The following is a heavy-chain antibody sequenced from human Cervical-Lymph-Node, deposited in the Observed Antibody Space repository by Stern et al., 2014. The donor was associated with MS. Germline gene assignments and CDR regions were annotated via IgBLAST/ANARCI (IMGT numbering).Heavy chain of an antibody. CDR1: GFTFNNAW. CDR3: TTLSGSFKLDY. V-gene: IGHV3-15*01. J-gene: IGHJ4*02. CDR2: IRSKTDGGTT. D-gene: IGHD1-26*01. Sequence: EVQLVESGGGLVKPGGSLRLSCAASGFTFNNAWMSWVRQAPGKGLELVGRIRSKTDGGTTDYAAPMKGRFTISRDDSKNTLYLQMNSLKTEDTAVYYCTTLSGSFKLDYWGQGTLVTVSA.